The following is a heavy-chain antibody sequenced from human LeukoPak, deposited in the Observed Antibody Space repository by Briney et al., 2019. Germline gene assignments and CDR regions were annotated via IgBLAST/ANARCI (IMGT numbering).Heavy chain of an antibody. J-gene: IGHJ5*02. Sequence: SETLFLPCPGQGGFFRCYYWSLIPPPPGEGPEWIGEINHSGSTNYNPSLKSRVTISVDTSKNQFSLKLSSVTAADTAVYYCARGGSTFGVDPWGQGTLVTVSS. CDR2: INHSGST. V-gene: IGHV4-34*01. D-gene: IGHD3-16*01. CDR3: ARGGSTFGVDP. CDR1: GGFFRCYY.